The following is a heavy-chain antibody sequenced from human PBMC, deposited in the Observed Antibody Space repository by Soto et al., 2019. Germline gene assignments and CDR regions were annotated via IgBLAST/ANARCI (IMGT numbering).Heavy chain of an antibody. D-gene: IGHD3-3*01. Sequence: QVQLQQWGAGLLKPSETLSLTCAVYGGSFSGYYWSWIRQPPGKGLEWIGEINHSGSTNYNPSLKSRVTISVDTSKNQFSLKLSSVTAADTAVYYCARVGSNYDFWSGYYNPWGQGTLVTVSS. V-gene: IGHV4-34*01. CDR3: ARVGSNYDFWSGYYNP. CDR2: INHSGST. J-gene: IGHJ5*02. CDR1: GGSFSGYY.